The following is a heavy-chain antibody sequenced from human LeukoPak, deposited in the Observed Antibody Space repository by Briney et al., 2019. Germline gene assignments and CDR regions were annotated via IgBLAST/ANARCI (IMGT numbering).Heavy chain of an antibody. CDR2: IYYSGST. D-gene: IGHD6-19*01. CDR1: GGSISSSSYY. J-gene: IGHJ3*02. V-gene: IGHV4-39*01. CDR3: ARRGQWLASRAFDI. Sequence: SETLSLTCTVSGGSISSSSYYWGWIRQPPGKGLEWIGSIYYSGSTYYNPSLKSRVTISVDTSKNQFSLKLSSVTAADTAVCYCARRGQWLASRAFDIWGQGTMVTVSS.